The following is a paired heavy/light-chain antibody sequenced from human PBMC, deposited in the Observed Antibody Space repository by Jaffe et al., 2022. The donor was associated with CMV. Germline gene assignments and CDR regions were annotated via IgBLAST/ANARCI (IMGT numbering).Light chain of an antibody. CDR1: QSVSGS. V-gene: IGKV3-15*01. CDR3: QQYNNWPLWT. CDR2: GAS. Sequence: ETVMTQSPATLSVSPGERATLSCRASQSVSGSLAWYQQKPGQAPRLLIFGASTRATGIPARFSGSGSGTEFTLTISSLQSEDFAIYYCQQYNNWPLWTFGQGTKVEIK. J-gene: IGKJ1*01.
Heavy chain of an antibody. J-gene: IGHJ6*02. V-gene: IGHV5-51*01. CDR2: IYPVDSDT. Sequence: EVQLVQSGAEVKKPGESLKISCTGSGYNFTSYWIAWVRQMPGKGLEWMGVIYPVDSDTTYSPSFQGQVTISADKSISTAYLQWSSLKASDTAMYYCARLSEMADTLMVQGPMDVWGQGTTVTVSS. CDR3: ARLSEMADTLMVQGPMDV. CDR1: GYNFTSYW. D-gene: IGHD5-18*01.